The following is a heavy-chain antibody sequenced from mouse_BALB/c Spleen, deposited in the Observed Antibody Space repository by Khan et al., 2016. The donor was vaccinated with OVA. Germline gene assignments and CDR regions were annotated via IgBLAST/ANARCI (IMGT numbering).Heavy chain of an antibody. CDR1: GFSLTSYG. D-gene: IGHD2-1*01. V-gene: IGHV2-6-1*01. CDR2: IWSDGHT. J-gene: IGHJ1*01. Sequence: QVQLKESGPGLVAPSQSLSITCTISGFSLTSYGVHWVRQPPGKGLEWLVVIWSDGHTTYNSALKSRLSLSKDNSKSQVFLKMNSLQTVDTAMYYCARHGYYGNYGPYFDVWGAGTTVTVSS. CDR3: ARHGYYGNYGPYFDV.